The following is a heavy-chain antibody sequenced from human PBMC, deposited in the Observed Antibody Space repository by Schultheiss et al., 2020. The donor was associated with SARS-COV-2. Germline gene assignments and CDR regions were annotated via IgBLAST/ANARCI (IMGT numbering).Heavy chain of an antibody. CDR1: GFTFDDYA. CDR3: AKDVNTMVRGVITFLDY. V-gene: IGHV3-9*01. D-gene: IGHD3-10*01. Sequence: GGSLRLSCAASGFTFDDYAMHWVRQAPGKGLEWVSGISWNSGSIGYADSVKGRFTISRDNSKNTLYLQMNSLRAEDTAVYYCAKDVNTMVRGVITFLDYWGQGTLVTVSS. J-gene: IGHJ4*02. CDR2: ISWNSGSI.